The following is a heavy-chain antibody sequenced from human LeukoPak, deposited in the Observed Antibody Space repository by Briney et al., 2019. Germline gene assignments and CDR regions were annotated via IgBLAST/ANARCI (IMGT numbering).Heavy chain of an antibody. V-gene: IGHV4-59*02. Sequence: SETLSLTCSVSGGFVTSYYWSWIRQPPGKGLEWIGYVYYSGTTNYNPSVKSRVTISVDTSKNQFSLKLTSVTAADTAVYYCARGKRGIAARSKYYYYYYYMDVWGKGTTVTVSS. D-gene: IGHD6-6*01. CDR3: ARGKRGIAARSKYYYYYYYMDV. CDR1: GGFVTSYY. J-gene: IGHJ6*03. CDR2: VYYSGTT.